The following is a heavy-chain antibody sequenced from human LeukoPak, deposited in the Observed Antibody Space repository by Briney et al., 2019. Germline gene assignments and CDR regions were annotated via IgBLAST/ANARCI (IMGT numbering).Heavy chain of an antibody. V-gene: IGHV4-61*01. CDR3: ARDFRAGMDV. J-gene: IGHJ6*04. CDR2: IYYSGST. CDR1: GGSVCSGSYY. Sequence: SETLSLTCTVSGGSVCSGSYYWSWIRQPPGKGLEWIGYIYYSGSTNYNPSLKSRVTISVDTSKNQFSLKLSSVTAADTAVYYCARDFRAGMDVWGKGTTVTVSS.